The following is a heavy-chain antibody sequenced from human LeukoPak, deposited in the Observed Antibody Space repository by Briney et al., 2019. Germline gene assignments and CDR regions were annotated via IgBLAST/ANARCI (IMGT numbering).Heavy chain of an antibody. V-gene: IGHV3-23*01. J-gene: IGHJ4*02. CDR1: GFTFSSYA. CDR3: ARSLTIFGVVIAGSYPPTDY. D-gene: IGHD3-3*01. CDR2: ISDSGGST. Sequence: GGSLRLSCAASGFTFSSYAMSWVRQAPGKGLEWVSAISDSGGSTYYADSVKGRFTISRDNAKNSLYLQMNSLRAEDTAVYYCARSLTIFGVVIAGSYPPTDYWGQGTLVTVSS.